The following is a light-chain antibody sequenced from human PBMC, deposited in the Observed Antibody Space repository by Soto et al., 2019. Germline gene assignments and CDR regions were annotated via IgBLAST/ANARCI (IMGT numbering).Light chain of an antibody. V-gene: IGKV1-39*01. CDR3: QQTYTTPLT. Sequence: DIQMTQSPSSLSASVGDRVTITCRASQSIRNYLNWYQQKPGKAPKLLIDFASSLQSGVPSRFSGSGSGTDFILTITSLQPADFATYYCQQTYTTPLTFGGGTKVEIK. CDR1: QSIRNY. J-gene: IGKJ4*01. CDR2: FAS.